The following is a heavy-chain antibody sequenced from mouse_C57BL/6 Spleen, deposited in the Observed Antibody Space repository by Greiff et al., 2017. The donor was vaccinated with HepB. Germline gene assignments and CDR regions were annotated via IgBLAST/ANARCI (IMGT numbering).Heavy chain of an antibody. J-gene: IGHJ1*03. CDR1: GFTFSSYT. CDR3: ARLTTVVATNFDV. Sequence: EVHLVESGGGLVKPGGSLKLSCAASGFTFSSYTMSWVRQTPEKRLEWVATISGGGGNTYYPDSVKGRFTISRDNAKNTLYLQMSSLRSEDTALYYCARLTTVVATNFDVWGTGTTVTVSS. V-gene: IGHV5-9*01. D-gene: IGHD1-1*01. CDR2: ISGGGGNT.